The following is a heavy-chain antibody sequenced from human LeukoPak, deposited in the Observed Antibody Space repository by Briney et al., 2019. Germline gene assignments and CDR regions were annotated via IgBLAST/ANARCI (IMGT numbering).Heavy chain of an antibody. D-gene: IGHD3-3*01. CDR3: ARGDYDFWSGYGY. J-gene: IGHJ4*02. CDR1: GGSISSGDYY. Sequence: SETLSLTCTVSGGSISSGDYYWSWIRQPPGKGLEWIGYTYYSGSTYYNPSLKSRVTISVDTSKNQFSLKLSSVTAADTAVYYCARGDYDFWSGYGYWGQGTLVTVSS. V-gene: IGHV4-30-4*08. CDR2: TYYSGST.